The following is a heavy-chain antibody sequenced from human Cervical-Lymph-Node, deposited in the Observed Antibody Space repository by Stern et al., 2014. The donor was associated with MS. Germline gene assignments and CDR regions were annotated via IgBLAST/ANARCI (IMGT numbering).Heavy chain of an antibody. CDR2: VSYDGGNK. D-gene: IGHD5-12*01. CDR1: GFTFSTYA. Sequence: VQLVESGGGVVQPGRSLRLSCAASGFTFSTYAMHWVRQAPGKGLEWVAVVSYDGGNKYSADSVRGRFTISRDNSNNTLSLQMNSLRPEDTAVYYCAGAPLWWLRDYWGQGTLVTVSS. V-gene: IGHV3-30*04. CDR3: AGAPLWWLRDY. J-gene: IGHJ4*02.